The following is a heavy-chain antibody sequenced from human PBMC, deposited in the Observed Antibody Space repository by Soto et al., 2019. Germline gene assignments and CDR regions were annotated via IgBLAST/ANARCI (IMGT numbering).Heavy chain of an antibody. CDR1: GGSISSSSYY. CDR2: IYYSGST. CDR3: ARLKEGGMDV. J-gene: IGHJ6*02. Sequence: PSETLSLTCTVSGGSISSSSYYWGWIRQPPGKGLEWIGSIYYSGSTYYNPSLKSRVTISVDTSKNQFSLKLSSVTAADTAVYYCARLKEGGMDVWGQGTKVTVSS. V-gene: IGHV4-39*01.